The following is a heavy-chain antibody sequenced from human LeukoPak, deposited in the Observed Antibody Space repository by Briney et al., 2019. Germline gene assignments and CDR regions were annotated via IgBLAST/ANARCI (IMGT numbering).Heavy chain of an antibody. J-gene: IGHJ6*02. CDR2: ISSSSSTI. V-gene: IGHV3-48*01. D-gene: IGHD1-26*01. Sequence: GGSLRLSCAASGFTFSSYSMNWVRQAPGKGLGLVSYISSSSSTIYYSDSVKGRFTISRDNAKNSLYLQMNSLRAEDTAVYYCARDIVGATPSSYYYYGMDVWGQGTTVTVSS. CDR3: ARDIVGATPSSYYYYGMDV. CDR1: GFTFSSYS.